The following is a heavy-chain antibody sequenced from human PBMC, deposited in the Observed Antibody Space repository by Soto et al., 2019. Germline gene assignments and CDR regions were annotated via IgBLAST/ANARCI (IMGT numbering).Heavy chain of an antibody. CDR1: GYTFTSYD. J-gene: IGHJ4*02. Sequence: GASVKVSCKASGYTFTSYDINWVRQATGQGLEWMGWMNPNSGNTGYAQKLQGRVTMTRNTSISTAYMELSSLRSEDTAVYYCARGDYGRGGWRRVIDYWGQGTLVTVSS. CDR3: ARGDYGRGGWRRVIDY. CDR2: MNPNSGNT. V-gene: IGHV1-8*01. D-gene: IGHD4-17*01.